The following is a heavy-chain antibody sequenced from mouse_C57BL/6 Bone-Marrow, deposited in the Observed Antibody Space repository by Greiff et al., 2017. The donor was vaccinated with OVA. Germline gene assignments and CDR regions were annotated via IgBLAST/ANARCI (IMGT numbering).Heavy chain of an antibody. Sequence: EVNVVESGGGLVKPGGSLKLSCAASGFTFSDYGMHWVRQAPEKGLEWVAYISSGSSTTYYADTVKGRFTISRDNANNTLFLQMTRLASEYAAMYYGARGTVAGGMDYWGQGTSVTVSA. CDR2: ISSGSSTT. D-gene: IGHD4-1*01. J-gene: IGHJ4*01. CDR3: ARGTVAGGMDY. CDR1: GFTFSDYG. V-gene: IGHV5-17*01.